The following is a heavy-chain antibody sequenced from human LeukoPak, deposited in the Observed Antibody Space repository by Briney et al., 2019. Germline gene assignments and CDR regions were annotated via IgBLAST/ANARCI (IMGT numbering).Heavy chain of an antibody. CDR2: ISAYNGNT. J-gene: IGHJ6*02. CDR1: GYTFTSYG. V-gene: IGHV1-18*01. CDR3: ARGSPTREITHGGFYYGMDV. Sequence: ASVKVSCKASGYTFTSYGISWVRQAPGQGLEWMGWISAYNGNTNYAQKLQGRVTMTTDTSTGTAYMELRSLRSDDTAVYYCARGSPTREITHGGFYYGMDVWGQGTTVTVSS. D-gene: IGHD3-10*01.